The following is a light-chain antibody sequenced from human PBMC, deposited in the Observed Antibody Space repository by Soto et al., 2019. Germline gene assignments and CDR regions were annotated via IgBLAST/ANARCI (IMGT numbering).Light chain of an antibody. Sequence: DIQMTESPSSLSASAVDSVPLSCRVSQSISTYLNWYQQKPGTAPRLLIYRASSVKSGVPPRFSGSGSGRDFTLTISSLRPEDIATYFCQQSYSSPPWTFGQGTKVDIK. V-gene: IGKV1-39*01. CDR3: QQSYSSPPWT. CDR2: RAS. J-gene: IGKJ1*01. CDR1: QSISTY.